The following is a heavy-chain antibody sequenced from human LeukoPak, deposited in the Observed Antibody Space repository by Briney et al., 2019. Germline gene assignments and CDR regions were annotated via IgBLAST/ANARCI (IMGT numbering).Heavy chain of an antibody. Sequence: KHGESLKISCKGSGYSFTSYWIGWVRQMPGKGLEWMGIIYPGDSDTRYSPSFQGQVTISADKSISTAYLQWSSLKASDTAMYYRARHGDIVVVPAATKPKYYYYYMDVWGKGTTVTVSS. J-gene: IGHJ6*03. D-gene: IGHD2-2*01. V-gene: IGHV5-51*01. CDR2: IYPGDSDT. CDR3: ARHGDIVVVPAATKPKYYYYYMDV. CDR1: GYSFTSYW.